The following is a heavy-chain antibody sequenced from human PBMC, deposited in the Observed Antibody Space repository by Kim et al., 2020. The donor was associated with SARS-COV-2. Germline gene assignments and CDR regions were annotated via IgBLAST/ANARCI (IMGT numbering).Heavy chain of an antibody. D-gene: IGHD6-19*01. CDR2: ISYDGSNK. CDR3: AKDRDGAVAGLFDY. V-gene: IGHV3-30*18. J-gene: IGHJ4*02. Sequence: GGSLRLSCAASGFTFSSYGMHWVRQAPGKGLEWVAVISYDGSNKYYADSVKGRFTISRDNSKNTLYLQMNSLRAEDTAVYYCAKDRDGAVAGLFDYWGQGTLVTVSS. CDR1: GFTFSSYG.